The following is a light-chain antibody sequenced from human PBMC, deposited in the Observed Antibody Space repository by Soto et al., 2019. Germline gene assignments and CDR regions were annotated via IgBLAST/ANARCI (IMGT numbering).Light chain of an antibody. V-gene: IGLV2-14*01. CDR2: DVS. Sequence: QSVLTQPASVSGSPGQSITISCTGTSRDIGGYNYVSWYQQHPGKAPKLMIYDVSNRPSGVSNRFSGSKSGNTASLTISGLQAEDEADYYCSSYTSSSTLAIAGGTKLTVL. CDR1: SRDIGGYNY. CDR3: SSYTSSSTLA. J-gene: IGLJ2*01.